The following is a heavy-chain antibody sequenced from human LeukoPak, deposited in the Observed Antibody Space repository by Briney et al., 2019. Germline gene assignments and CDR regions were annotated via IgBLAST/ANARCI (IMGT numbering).Heavy chain of an antibody. CDR2: IYTSGST. CDR1: GFALRTFA. V-gene: IGHV4-4*07. J-gene: IGHJ4*02. D-gene: IGHD4-17*01. CDR3: ARGPTTVTRAFDY. Sequence: PGGSLRLSCVASGFALRTFALSWIRQPAGKGLEWIGRIYTSGSTNYNPSLKSRVTMSVDTSKNQFSLKLSSVTAADTAVYYCARGPTTVTRAFDYWGQGTLVTVSS.